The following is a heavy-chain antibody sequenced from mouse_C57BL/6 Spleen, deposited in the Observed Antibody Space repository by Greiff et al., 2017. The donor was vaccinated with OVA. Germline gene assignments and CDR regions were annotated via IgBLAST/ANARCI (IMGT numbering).Heavy chain of an antibody. V-gene: IGHV1-69*01. CDR1: GYTFTSYW. D-gene: IGHD3-1*01. Sequence: QVQLQQPGAELVMPGASVKLSCQASGYTFTSYWMHWVKQRPGQGLEWIGEIDPSDSYTNYNQKFKGKSKLTVDQSSSTAYMQISSLTAEDAAVYYGARAMETGLDYWGQGTTLTVSS. J-gene: IGHJ2*01. CDR3: ARAMETGLDY. CDR2: IDPSDSYT.